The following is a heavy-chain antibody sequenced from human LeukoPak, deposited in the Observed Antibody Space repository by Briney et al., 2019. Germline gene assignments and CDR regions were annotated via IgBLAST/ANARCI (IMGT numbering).Heavy chain of an antibody. J-gene: IGHJ4*02. CDR3: ARENYSHYDFWSGYSY. CDR2: INPSGGST. CDR1: GYTFTSYG. V-gene: IGHV1-46*01. D-gene: IGHD3-3*01. Sequence: ASVKVSCKASGYTFTSYGISWLRQAPGQGLEWMGIINPSGGSTSYAQKFQGRVTMTRDTSTSTVYMELSSLRSEDTAVYYCARENYSHYDFWSGYSYWGQGTLVTVSS.